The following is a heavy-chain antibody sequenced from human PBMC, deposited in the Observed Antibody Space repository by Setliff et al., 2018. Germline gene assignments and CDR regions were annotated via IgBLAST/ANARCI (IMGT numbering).Heavy chain of an antibody. Sequence: PGGSLRLSCAASGFNFDDYAMHWVRQAPGKGLEWVSGISWNSGSIGYVDSVKGRFTISRDNAKNSLYLQMNGLRAEDTAVYYCAKDFRDLGYSDYWGQGTLVTVSS. J-gene: IGHJ4*02. CDR2: ISWNSGSI. CDR3: AKDFRDLGYSDY. V-gene: IGHV3-9*01. CDR1: GFNFDDYA.